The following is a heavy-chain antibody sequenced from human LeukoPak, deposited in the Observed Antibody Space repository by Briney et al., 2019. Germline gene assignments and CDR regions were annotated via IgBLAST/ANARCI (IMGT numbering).Heavy chain of an antibody. V-gene: IGHV3-7*05. J-gene: IGHJ4*02. D-gene: IGHD3-10*01. CDR3: ARTYVSGSFDY. CDR1: GFTFSGYW. Sequence: PGGSLRLSCAASGFTFSGYWMSWVRQAPGRGLEWVANINEDGSEKYYVDSVKGRFTISRDNAENSLDLQMNSLRAEDTAVYYCARTYVSGSFDYWGQGTLVTISS. CDR2: INEDGSEK.